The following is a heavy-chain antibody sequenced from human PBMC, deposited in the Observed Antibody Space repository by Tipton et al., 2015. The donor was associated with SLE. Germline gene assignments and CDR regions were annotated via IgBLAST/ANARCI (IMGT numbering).Heavy chain of an antibody. D-gene: IGHD3-22*01. CDR2: ISRDGSNT. Sequence: SLRLSCAASGFTFDDYAMHWVRQAPGKGLEWVSGISRDGSNTYYADSVEGRFTISRDNAKNTLFLQMNSLRAEDTAVYYCGRDYYDSGGYYDAFDMWGQGTTVIVSS. CDR1: GFTFDDYA. J-gene: IGHJ3*02. V-gene: IGHV3-9*01. CDR3: GRDYYDSGGYYDAFDM.